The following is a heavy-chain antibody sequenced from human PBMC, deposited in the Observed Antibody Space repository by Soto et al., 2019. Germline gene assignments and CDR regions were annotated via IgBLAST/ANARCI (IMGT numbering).Heavy chain of an antibody. CDR2: ISGSGGST. CDR3: AKSNLYCSSNRCYVFDY. CDR1: GFVFSSYA. D-gene: IGHD2-2*01. V-gene: IGHV3-23*01. Sequence: GGSLRLSCEASGFVFSSYAMTWVRQAPGKGLEWVSSISGSGGSTYYADSVKGRFTISRDNSKNTLYLQMSSLRAEDTAVYYCAKSNLYCSSNRCYVFDYWGQGTLVTVSS. J-gene: IGHJ4*02.